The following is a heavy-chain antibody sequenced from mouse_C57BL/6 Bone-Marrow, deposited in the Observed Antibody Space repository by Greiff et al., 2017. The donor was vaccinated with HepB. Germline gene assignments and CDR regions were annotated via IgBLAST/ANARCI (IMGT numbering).Heavy chain of an antibody. J-gene: IGHJ4*01. D-gene: IGHD4-1*01. Sequence: VQLQQSGTVLARPGASVKMSCKTSGYTFTSYWMHWVKQRPGQGLEWIGAIYPGNSDTSYNQKFKGKAELTAVPSASTAYMELSSLTNEDSAVYYCTGENWGYYYARDYWGRGTAVTVS. CDR1: GYTFTSYW. V-gene: IGHV1-5*01. CDR3: TGENWGYYYARDY. CDR2: IYPGNSDT.